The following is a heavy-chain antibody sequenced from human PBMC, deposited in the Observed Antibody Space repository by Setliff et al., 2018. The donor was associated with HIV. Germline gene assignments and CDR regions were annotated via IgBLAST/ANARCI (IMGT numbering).Heavy chain of an antibody. J-gene: IGHJ4*02. CDR3: ARGTGSYSYFDS. CDR2: IIPVFETA. CDR1: DVTPSNYA. D-gene: IGHD1-26*01. Sequence: SVKVSCKVSDVTPSNYALNWVRQAPGQGLEWMGAIIPVFETANYAQKSQGRVTITADESTLTAYMELSSLTSEDTAVYFCARGTGSYSYFDSWGPGTLVTVSS. V-gene: IGHV1-69*13.